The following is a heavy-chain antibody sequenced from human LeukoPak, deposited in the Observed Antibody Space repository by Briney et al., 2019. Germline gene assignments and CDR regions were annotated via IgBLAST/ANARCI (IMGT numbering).Heavy chain of an antibody. V-gene: IGHV3-33*06. CDR2: IWYDGSNK. CDR3: AKDPHYDILTGYQPDY. CDR1: GFTFSSYG. D-gene: IGHD3-9*01. J-gene: IGHJ4*02. Sequence: GGSLRLSCAASGFTFSSYGMHWVRQAPGKGLGWVAVIWYDGSNKYYADSVKGRFTISRDNSKNTLYLQMNSLRAEDTAVYYCAKDPHYDILTGYQPDYWGQGTLVTVSS.